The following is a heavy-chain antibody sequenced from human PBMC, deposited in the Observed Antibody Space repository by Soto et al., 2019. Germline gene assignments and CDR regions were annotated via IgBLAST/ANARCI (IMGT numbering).Heavy chain of an antibody. V-gene: IGHV1-18*01. CDR3: AGGFTGWPPDGVDS. CDR2: ISAYNGNT. J-gene: IGHJ4*02. D-gene: IGHD3-16*01. Sequence: QVHLVQSGAEVKKPGASVKVSCKASGFTFTSYAITWVRQAPGQGLEWMGWISAYNGNTNYAQNLQGRVTMTTDSSTSTAYMELGSLTSDDPAVYYCAGGFTGWPPDGVDSWGQGTLVTVSS. CDR1: GFTFTSYA.